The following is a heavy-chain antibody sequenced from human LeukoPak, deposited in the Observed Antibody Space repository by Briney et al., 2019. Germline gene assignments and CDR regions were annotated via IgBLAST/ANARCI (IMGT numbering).Heavy chain of an antibody. CDR1: GVSISSTSYY. Sequence: SETLSLTCTVSGVSISSTSYYWGWIRQPPGKGLEGIASIYYSGSTYYNPSLKSRVTISVDTSKNQFSLKLSSVTAADAAVYYCARGNYDYVWGGIDYWGQGTLVTVSS. V-gene: IGHV4-39*01. CDR3: ARGNYDYVWGGIDY. J-gene: IGHJ4*02. CDR2: IYYSGST. D-gene: IGHD3-16*01.